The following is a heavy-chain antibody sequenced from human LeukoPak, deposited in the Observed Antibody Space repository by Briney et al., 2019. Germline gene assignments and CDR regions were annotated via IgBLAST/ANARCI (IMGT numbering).Heavy chain of an antibody. CDR2: IYYSGST. CDR3: ARVVRVAAPYDLDD. D-gene: IGHD2-15*01. J-gene: IGHJ4*02. V-gene: IGHV4-59*01. CDR1: GGSISSYY. Sequence: SETLSLTCAVSGGSISSYYWRWIRQPPGKGLEWIGYIYYSGSTNYNPSLKSRVTISIDTSKNQFSLKLSSVTAADTAVYYCARVVRVAAPYDLDDWGQGTLVTVSS.